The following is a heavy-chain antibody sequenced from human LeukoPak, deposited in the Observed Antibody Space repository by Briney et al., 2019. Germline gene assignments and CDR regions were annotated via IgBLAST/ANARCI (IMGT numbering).Heavy chain of an antibody. CDR3: ARRGDFYDFWSGYYSLELDP. J-gene: IGHJ5*02. V-gene: IGHV1-2*02. Sequence: ASVKVSCKASGYTFTGYYMHWVRQAPGQGLEWMGWINPNSGGTNYARKFQGRVTMTRDTSISTAYMELSRLRSDDTAVYYCARRGDFYDFWSGYYSLELDPWGQGTRVTVSS. D-gene: IGHD3-3*01. CDR1: GYTFTGYY. CDR2: INPNSGGT.